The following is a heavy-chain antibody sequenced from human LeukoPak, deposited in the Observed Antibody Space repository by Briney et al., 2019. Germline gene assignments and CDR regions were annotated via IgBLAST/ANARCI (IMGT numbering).Heavy chain of an antibody. V-gene: IGHV4-4*07. CDR2: IYTSGST. Sequence: SETLSLTCTVSSGSINTYYWSWIRQPAGKRLEWIGRIYTSGSTNYNPSLKSRVTVSVGTSKNQFSLRLSSVTAADTAVYYCATHLVLKGVPHDAFDIWGQGTVVTVSS. CDR1: SGSINTYY. D-gene: IGHD4/OR15-4a*01. CDR3: ATHLVLKGVPHDAFDI. J-gene: IGHJ3*02.